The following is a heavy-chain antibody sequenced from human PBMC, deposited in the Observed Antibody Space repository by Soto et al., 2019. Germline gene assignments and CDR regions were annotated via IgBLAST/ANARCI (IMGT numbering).Heavy chain of an antibody. CDR3: AGDPRTTAYYG. CDR2: IYSGGVT. Sequence: GGSLRLSCAASGFTVKNYQMNWVRQAPGKGLEWVSVIYSGGVTYYPDSVKGRFTIIRDTSRNTVYLQMNSRRADDTAIYYCAGDPRTTAYYG. J-gene: IGHJ6*01. V-gene: IGHV3-53*01. CDR1: GFTVKNYQ.